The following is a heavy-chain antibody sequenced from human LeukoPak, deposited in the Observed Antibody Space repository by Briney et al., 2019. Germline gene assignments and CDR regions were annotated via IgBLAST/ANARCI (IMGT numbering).Heavy chain of an antibody. V-gene: IGHV3-48*04. Sequence: GGSLRLSCAASGFTFSSYTMSWVRQAPGKGLEWVSYINHSGSPIHYADSVKGRFTISRDNAKNSLYLQMSSLRAEDTAVYYCARGTYYYDRSAFDIWGQGTMVTVSS. D-gene: IGHD3-22*01. J-gene: IGHJ3*02. CDR2: INHSGSPI. CDR3: ARGTYYYDRSAFDI. CDR1: GFTFSSYT.